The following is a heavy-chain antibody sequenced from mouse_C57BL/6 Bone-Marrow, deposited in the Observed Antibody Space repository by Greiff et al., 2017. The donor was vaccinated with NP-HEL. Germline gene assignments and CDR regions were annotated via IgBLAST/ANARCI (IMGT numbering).Heavy chain of an antibody. Sequence: EVQLQESGPVLVKPGASVKMSCKASGYTFTDYYMNWVKQSHGKSLEWIGVINPYNGGTSYNQKFKGKATLTVDKSSSTAYMELNSLTSEDSAVYSCARGGKSAYDYDGYYFDYWGQGTTLTVSS. CDR3: ARGGKSAYDYDGYYFDY. V-gene: IGHV1-19*01. J-gene: IGHJ2*01. D-gene: IGHD2-4*01. CDR1: GYTFTDYY. CDR2: INPYNGGT.